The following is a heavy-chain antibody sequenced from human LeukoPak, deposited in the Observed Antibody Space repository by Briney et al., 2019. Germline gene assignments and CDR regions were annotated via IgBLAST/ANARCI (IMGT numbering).Heavy chain of an antibody. D-gene: IGHD2-15*01. CDR2: ISAYDGNT. CDR1: GYTFISYG. CDR3: ARKPDATAEYFQH. V-gene: IGHV1-18*01. J-gene: IGHJ1*01. Sequence: GASVKVSCKASGYTFISYGISWLRQAPGQGLEWMGWISAYDGNTNYAQKLQGRVTMTTDTSTSTAYMELRSLRSDDTAVYYCARKPDATAEYFQHWGQGTLVTVSS.